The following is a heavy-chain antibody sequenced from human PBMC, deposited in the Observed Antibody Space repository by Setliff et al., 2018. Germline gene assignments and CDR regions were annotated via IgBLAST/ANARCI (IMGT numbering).Heavy chain of an antibody. CDR2: IYNIGET. CDR1: GFTVSNDF. Sequence: GGSLRLSCVVSGFTVSNDFMGWVRQAPGKGLEWVSVIYNIGETRYADSVKGRFTISRDRSKNTLYLHLSSLRAEDTATYYCARDRGGTNPWFDFWGQGTLVTVSS. V-gene: IGHV3-53*01. D-gene: IGHD3-10*01. CDR3: ARDRGGTNPWFDF. J-gene: IGHJ5*01.